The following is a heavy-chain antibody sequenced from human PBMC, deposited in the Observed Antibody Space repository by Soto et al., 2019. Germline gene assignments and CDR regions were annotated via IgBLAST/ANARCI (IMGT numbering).Heavy chain of an antibody. Sequence: SETLSLTCTVSGGSISSYYWSWIRQSPGKGLEWIAYIFYSGSTNYNPSLKGRLTISVDTSKNQFSLKLSSVTAADTAVYYCARSSGWSSFDYWGKGTLVTVSS. V-gene: IGHV4-59*01. CDR1: GGSISSYY. D-gene: IGHD3-22*01. CDR2: IFYSGST. J-gene: IGHJ4*02. CDR3: ARSSGWSSFDY.